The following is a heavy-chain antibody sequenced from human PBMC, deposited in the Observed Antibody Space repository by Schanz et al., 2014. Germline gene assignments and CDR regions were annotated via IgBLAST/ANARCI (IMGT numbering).Heavy chain of an antibody. Sequence: VQLVESGGGLVQPGGSLRLSCAASGFTFSDYYMSWIRQAPGKGLEWVSYISGSATTIYYADSVKGRFTISRDNAKNSLYLEMTSLRGEDTAVYYCARENLNWEAFDIWGQGTVVTVSS. J-gene: IGHJ3*02. CDR1: GFTFSDYY. CDR2: ISGSATTI. D-gene: IGHD7-27*01. V-gene: IGHV3-11*01. CDR3: ARENLNWEAFDI.